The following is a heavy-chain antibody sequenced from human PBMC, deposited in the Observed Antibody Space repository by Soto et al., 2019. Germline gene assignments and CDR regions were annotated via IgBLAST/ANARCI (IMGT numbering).Heavy chain of an antibody. CDR1: GFTFSDYG. CDR2: IWYDGSNK. CDR3: ARDPLHYDILTGYSPNYFDF. Sequence: GGSLRLSCAASGFTFSDYGMHWVRQAPGKGLEWVAVIWYDGSNKYYADSVKGRFTISRDNSKNTLYLQMNSLGAEDTAVYYCARDPLHYDILTGYSPNYFDFWGQGTLVTVSS. V-gene: IGHV3-33*01. D-gene: IGHD3-9*01. J-gene: IGHJ4*02.